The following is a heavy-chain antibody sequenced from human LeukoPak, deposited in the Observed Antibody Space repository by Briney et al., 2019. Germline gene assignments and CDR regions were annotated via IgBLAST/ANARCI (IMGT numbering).Heavy chain of an antibody. J-gene: IGHJ5*02. V-gene: IGHV4-59*01. D-gene: IGHD3-9*01. CDR2: IYYSGST. CDR1: GGSISSYY. Sequence: SETLSLTRTVSGGSISSYYWSWIRQPPGKGLEWIGYIYYSGSTNYNPSLKSRVTISVDTSKNQFSLKLSSVTAADTAVYYCARDRMYHDILTGYYRGWFDPWGQGTLVTVSS. CDR3: ARDRMYHDILTGYYRGWFDP.